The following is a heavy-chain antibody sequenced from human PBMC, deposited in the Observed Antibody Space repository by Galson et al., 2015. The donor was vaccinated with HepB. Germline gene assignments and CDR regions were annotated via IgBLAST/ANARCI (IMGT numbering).Heavy chain of an antibody. CDR1: GFTFSSYG. Sequence: SLRLSCAASGFTFSSYGMHWVRQAPGKGLEWVAVIWYDGSNKYYADSVKGRFTISRDNSKNTLYLQMNSLRAEDTAVYYCARVKYRIAVADWGQGTLVTVSS. D-gene: IGHD6-19*01. V-gene: IGHV3-33*08. J-gene: IGHJ4*02. CDR3: ARVKYRIAVAD. CDR2: IWYDGSNK.